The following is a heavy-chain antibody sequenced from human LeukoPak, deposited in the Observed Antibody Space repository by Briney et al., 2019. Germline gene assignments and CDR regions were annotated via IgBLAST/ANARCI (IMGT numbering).Heavy chain of an antibody. Sequence: SGGSLRLSCAASGFTFSSYSMNWVRQAPGKGLEWVSSISSSSSYIYYADSVKGRFTISRDNAKNSLYLQMNSLRAEDTAVYYCARGGYYDFWSGYFFDYWGQGTLVTVSS. J-gene: IGHJ4*02. D-gene: IGHD3-3*01. CDR2: ISSSSSYI. CDR3: ARGGYYDFWSGYFFDY. V-gene: IGHV3-21*01. CDR1: GFTFSSYS.